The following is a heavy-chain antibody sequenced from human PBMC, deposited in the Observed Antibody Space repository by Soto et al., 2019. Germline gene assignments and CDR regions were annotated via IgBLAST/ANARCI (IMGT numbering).Heavy chain of an antibody. CDR1: GYTFTGYY. J-gene: IGHJ4*02. D-gene: IGHD1-1*01. Sequence: QVHLVQSGAEVKKPGASVKVSCKASGYTFTGYYMHWVRQAPGQGLEWMGWINPNSGGTNYAQKFQGRVTMTRDTSISTAYMELSRLRSDDTAVYYCARDKARGAGTTTQFDYWGQGTLVTVSS. CDR3: ARDKARGAGTTTQFDY. CDR2: INPNSGGT. V-gene: IGHV1-2*02.